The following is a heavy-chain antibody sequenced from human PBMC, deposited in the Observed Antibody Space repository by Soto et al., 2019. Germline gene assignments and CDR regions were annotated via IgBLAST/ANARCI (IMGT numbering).Heavy chain of an antibody. Sequence: SETLSLTCTVSGGSISSSSYYWGWIRQPPGKGLEWIGSIYYSGSTYYNPSLKSRVTISVDTSKNQFSLKLSSVTAADTAVYYCARLNGGLLWFGELLSGYFDYWGQGTLVTVSS. CDR1: GGSISSSSYY. V-gene: IGHV4-39*01. D-gene: IGHD3-10*01. CDR2: IYYSGST. J-gene: IGHJ4*02. CDR3: ARLNGGLLWFGELLSGYFDY.